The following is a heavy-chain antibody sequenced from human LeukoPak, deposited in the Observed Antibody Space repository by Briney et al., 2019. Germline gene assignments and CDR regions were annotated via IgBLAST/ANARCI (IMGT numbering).Heavy chain of an antibody. J-gene: IGHJ4*02. CDR1: GSSGTTNY. D-gene: IGHD6-13*01. Sequence: GGSLRLSCAASGSSGTTNYMNWVRQAPGKGLEWVSYISATGGTIYYADSVKGRFTISRDNAKNSLYLQMNSLRAEDMALYYCAKGSSSWSRGPLDYWGQGTLVTVSS. V-gene: IGHV3-11*01. CDR3: AKGSSSWSRGPLDY. CDR2: ISATGGTI.